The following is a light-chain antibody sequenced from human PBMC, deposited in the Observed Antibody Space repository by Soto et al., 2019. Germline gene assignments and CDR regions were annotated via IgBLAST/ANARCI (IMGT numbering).Light chain of an antibody. CDR1: SSDVGGYIY. J-gene: IGLJ1*01. V-gene: IGLV2-14*01. CDR2: DVT. Sequence: QSVLPQPSCWSGSPGQSITISFAGTSSDVGGYIYVSWYQQHPGKAPKLMIYDVTSRPSGVSYRFSGSKSGNTASLTISGLQAEDEADYYCSSYTTSSSYVFGTGTKVTVL. CDR3: SSYTTSSSYV.